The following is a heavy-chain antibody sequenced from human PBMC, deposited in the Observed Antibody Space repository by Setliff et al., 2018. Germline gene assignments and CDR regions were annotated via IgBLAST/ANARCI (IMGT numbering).Heavy chain of an antibody. Sequence: PGESLRLSCVTSGFTFSTYWMHWVRQAPGQGLVWVARISTDGSSITYADSVKGRFTISRDNARNTLYLQMNSLTAEDTAVYYCARVGSKPQLGWFDPWGQGTLVTVSS. J-gene: IGHJ5*02. CDR3: ARVGSKPQLGWFDP. CDR1: GFTFSTYW. D-gene: IGHD1-26*01. V-gene: IGHV3-74*03. CDR2: ISTDGSSI.